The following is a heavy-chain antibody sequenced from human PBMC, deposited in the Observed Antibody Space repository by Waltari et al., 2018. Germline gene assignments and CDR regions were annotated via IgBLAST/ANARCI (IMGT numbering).Heavy chain of an antibody. D-gene: IGHD5-18*01. CDR3: AKDPQWDKALGS. Sequence: EVQLVESGGDLVQPGGSLRLSCAASGFTFSNYGMSWVRQATGKWLEVGSGMSGSGENTNYADSVKGRFTIARDNSKNTLYLQMNRLRDEDTAAYYCAKDPQWDKALGSWGQGTLVTVSS. CDR1: GFTFSNYG. J-gene: IGHJ5*02. V-gene: IGHV3-23*04. CDR2: MSGSGENT.